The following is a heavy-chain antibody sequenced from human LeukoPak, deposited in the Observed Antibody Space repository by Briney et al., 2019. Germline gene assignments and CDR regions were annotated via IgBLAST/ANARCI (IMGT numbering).Heavy chain of an antibody. CDR1: GFTFSSYG. CDR2: IRYDGSNK. Sequence: GGSLRLSCAASGFTFSSYGMHWVRQAPGKGLEWVAFIRYDGSNKYYADSVKGRSTISRDNSKNTLYLQMNSLRAEDTAVYYCAKDAGYSSGWTYYFDYWGQGTLVTVSS. V-gene: IGHV3-30*02. CDR3: AKDAGYSSGWTYYFDY. D-gene: IGHD6-19*01. J-gene: IGHJ4*02.